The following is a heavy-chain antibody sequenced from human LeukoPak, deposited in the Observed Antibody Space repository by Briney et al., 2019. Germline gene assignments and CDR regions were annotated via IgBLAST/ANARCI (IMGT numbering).Heavy chain of an antibody. CDR3: ARALGSSWDSSLDS. CDR1: GFPFNNYC. CDR2: ISYDGSVE. J-gene: IGHJ4*02. V-gene: IGHV3-30*03. D-gene: IGHD6-13*01. Sequence: GGSLRISCAGSGFPFNNYCMDWVRPGPGKGVEWGALISYDGSVEKNAASVKGRFTISRDNSKNTLYLQMNSLRTEDTAVYYCARALGSSWDSSLDSWGQGTLVPVSS.